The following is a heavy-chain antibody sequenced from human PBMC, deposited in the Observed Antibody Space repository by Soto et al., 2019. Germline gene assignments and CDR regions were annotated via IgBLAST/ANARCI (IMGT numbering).Heavy chain of an antibody. Sequence: QLQLEQSGPEVKKPGSSVKVFCKASGRSFSSDGVSWVRQAPGQGLEWMGGIIPVFGNTKYVQRFQGRLTITADKSTSTVYMEMSSLSSEDTAVYFCARGQYYSSGSAATSYFYFGIDVWGQGTTVIVSS. CDR3: ARGQYYSSGSAATSYFYFGIDV. CDR2: IIPVFGNT. V-gene: IGHV1-69*06. CDR1: GRSFSSDG. D-gene: IGHD3-10*01. J-gene: IGHJ6*02.